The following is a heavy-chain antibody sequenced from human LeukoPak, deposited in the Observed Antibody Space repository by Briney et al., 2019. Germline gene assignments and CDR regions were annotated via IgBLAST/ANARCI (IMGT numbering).Heavy chain of an antibody. J-gene: IGHJ6*02. CDR2: IYSGGST. CDR3: ARARYSYVPHYYYYGMDV. Sequence: GGSLRLSCAASGFTVSSNYMNWVRQAPGKGLEWVSVIYSGGSTYYADSVKGRFTISRHNSKNTLYLQMNSLRAEDTAVYYCARARYSYVPHYYYYGMDVWGQGTTVTVSS. D-gene: IGHD5-18*01. V-gene: IGHV3-53*04. CDR1: GFTVSSNY.